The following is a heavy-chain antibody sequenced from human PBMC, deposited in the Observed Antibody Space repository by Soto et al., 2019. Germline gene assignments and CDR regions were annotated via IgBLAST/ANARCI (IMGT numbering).Heavy chain of an antibody. Sequence: ASVKVSCKASGGTFSSYTISWVRQAPGQGLEWMGWINPNSGGTNYAQKFQGWVTMTRDTSISTAYMELSRLRSDDTAVYYCARGLTTMVRGVINLGAFDIWGQGTMVTVSS. CDR2: INPNSGGT. V-gene: IGHV1-2*04. CDR1: GGTFSSYT. J-gene: IGHJ3*02. D-gene: IGHD3-10*01. CDR3: ARGLTTMVRGVINLGAFDI.